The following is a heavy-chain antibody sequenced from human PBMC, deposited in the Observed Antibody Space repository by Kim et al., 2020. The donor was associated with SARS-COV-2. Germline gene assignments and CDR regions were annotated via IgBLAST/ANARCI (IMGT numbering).Heavy chain of an antibody. CDR1: GFTVRTSF. J-gene: IGHJ4*02. CDR3: VRSKGTYFDD. Sequence: GGSLRLSCAGSGFTVRTSFMTWVRQAPGKGLESVSLMYHGGHTYYTDSVEGRFAIFGDTSRNVLYLQMNNLRSEDTAIYFCVRSKGTYFDDWGQGTLVTVSS. CDR2: MYHGGHT. V-gene: IGHV3-53*01.